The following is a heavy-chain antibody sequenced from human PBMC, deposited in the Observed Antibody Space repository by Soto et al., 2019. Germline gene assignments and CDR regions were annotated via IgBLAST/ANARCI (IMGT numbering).Heavy chain of an antibody. V-gene: IGHV2-5*02. J-gene: IGHJ4*02. CDR3: AHRVLRTVFGLVTTTAIYFDF. Sequence: QITLNESGPTPVKPRQTLTLTCTFSGFSLTTSGVGVGWIRQSPGKAPEWLALTYWDDDKRHSPSLKSRLTITEDTSKNQVVLTMADLDPADTATYYCAHRVLRTVFGLVTTTAIYFDFWGQGTPVAVSS. CDR2: TYWDDDK. D-gene: IGHD3-3*01. CDR1: GFSLTTSGVG.